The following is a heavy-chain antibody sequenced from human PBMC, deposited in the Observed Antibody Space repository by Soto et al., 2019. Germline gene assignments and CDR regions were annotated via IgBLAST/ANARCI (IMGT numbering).Heavy chain of an antibody. CDR3: ARDPREWEQRLFDF. D-gene: IGHD1-26*01. CDR2: ISSHSTTM. V-gene: IGHV3-48*02. CDR1: GFTLSSYS. Sequence: GSLRLSCAASGFTLSSYSMNWVRQAPGKGLEWVAYISSHSTTMYYADSVKGRFTISRDNARNSLFLQMNSLRDEDTAIYYCARDPREWEQRLFDFWGQGTLVTVSS. J-gene: IGHJ4*02.